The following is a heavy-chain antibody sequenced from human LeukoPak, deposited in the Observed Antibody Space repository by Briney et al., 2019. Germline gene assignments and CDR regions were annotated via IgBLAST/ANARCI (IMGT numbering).Heavy chain of an antibody. CDR3: ARGDDYSGGWNTDPPPADF. V-gene: IGHV3-23*01. CDR2: ISGSGGST. D-gene: IGHD6-19*01. J-gene: IGHJ4*02. Sequence: PGGSLRLSCAASGFTFSSYAMSWVRQAPGKGLEWVSAISGSGGSTYYADSVKGRFTISRDDAKNSVFLQMNSLRAEDTAVYYCARGDDYSGGWNTDPPPADFWGQGTLVTVSS. CDR1: GFTFSSYA.